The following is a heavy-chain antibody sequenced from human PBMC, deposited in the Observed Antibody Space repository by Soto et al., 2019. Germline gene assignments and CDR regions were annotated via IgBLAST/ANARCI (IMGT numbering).Heavy chain of an antibody. Sequence: SETLSLTCTVSGGSISSSSYYWGWIRQPPGKGLEWIGSIYYNGKTYYNPSLGRRVTISVDTSKNHSSLMLTSVTAADTAVYFCARPQGTTSMYHWFDPWGQGTPVTVSS. CDR1: GGSISSSSYY. D-gene: IGHD4-17*01. CDR3: ARPQGTTSMYHWFDP. J-gene: IGHJ5*02. CDR2: IYYNGKT. V-gene: IGHV4-39*02.